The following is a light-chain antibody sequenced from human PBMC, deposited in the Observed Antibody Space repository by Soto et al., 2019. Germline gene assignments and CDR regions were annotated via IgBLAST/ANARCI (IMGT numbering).Light chain of an antibody. Sequence: QLVLTQPASVSGSPGQAITITCTGSRSDVGGYNYVSWYQQHPGKAPKLIIYEVSGRPSGVSNRFSGSKSGNTASLTISGLQAEDEADYYCSSFTSGDTLGVVFGGGTKLTVL. CDR3: SSFTSGDTLGVV. CDR1: RSDVGGYNY. CDR2: EVS. V-gene: IGLV2-14*01. J-gene: IGLJ2*01.